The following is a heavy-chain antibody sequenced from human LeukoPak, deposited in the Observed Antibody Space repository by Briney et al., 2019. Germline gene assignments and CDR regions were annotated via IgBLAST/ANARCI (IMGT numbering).Heavy chain of an antibody. J-gene: IGHJ4*02. CDR1: GFTFSSYS. V-gene: IGHV3-21*01. Sequence: PGGSRRLSCAASGFTFSSYSMNWVRQAPGKGLEWVSSISSSSSYIYYADSVKGRFTISRDNAKNSLYLQMNSLRAEDTAVYYCAVNYYDSSGPFDYWGQGTLVTVSS. D-gene: IGHD3-22*01. CDR2: ISSSSSYI. CDR3: AVNYYDSSGPFDY.